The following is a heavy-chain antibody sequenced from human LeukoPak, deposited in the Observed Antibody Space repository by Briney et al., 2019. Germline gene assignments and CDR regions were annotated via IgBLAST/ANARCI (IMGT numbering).Heavy chain of an antibody. CDR1: GFTFSNYE. J-gene: IGHJ4*02. V-gene: IGHV3-48*03. Sequence: LSCAASGFTFSNYEMNWVSQAPGKGLEWVSYISGSGSTIYYADSVKGRFTISRDKDKDSLYLQMNSLRAEDTAVYYCARVRSGYSHENYFDYWGQGTLVTVSS. CDR2: ISGSGSTI. CDR3: ARVRSGYSHENYFDY. D-gene: IGHD5-18*01.